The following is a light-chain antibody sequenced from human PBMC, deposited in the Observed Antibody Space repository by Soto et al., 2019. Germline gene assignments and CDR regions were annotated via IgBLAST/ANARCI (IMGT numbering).Light chain of an antibody. CDR3: QQYNSYWWT. Sequence: DIQMTQSPSTLSSSVGDRVTITCRASHNISSWLAWYQQKPGKAPKLLIYKASSLESGVPSRFSGSGSGTEFTLTISSLQPDDLATYFCQQYNSYWWTFGQGTKVESK. CDR2: KAS. V-gene: IGKV1-5*03. CDR1: HNISSW. J-gene: IGKJ1*01.